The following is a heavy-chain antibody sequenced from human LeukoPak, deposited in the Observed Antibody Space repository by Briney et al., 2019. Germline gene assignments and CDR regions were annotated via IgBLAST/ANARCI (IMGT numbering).Heavy chain of an antibody. V-gene: IGHV3-7*04. Sequence: GGSLRLSCAASGFMFTSYWMGWVRQAPGKGLEWVANINLDGSEKYHVDSVKGRFTISRDNAKNSLYLQMNSLRAEDTAVYYCARDRGGYSGYIYWGQGTLVTVTS. CDR3: ARDRGGYSGYIY. J-gene: IGHJ4*02. CDR2: INLDGSEK. CDR1: GFMFTSYW. D-gene: IGHD5-12*01.